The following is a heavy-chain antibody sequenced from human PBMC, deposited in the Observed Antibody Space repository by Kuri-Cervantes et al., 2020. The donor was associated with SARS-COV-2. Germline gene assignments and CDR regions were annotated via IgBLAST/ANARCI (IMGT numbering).Heavy chain of an antibody. Sequence: GESLKISCAASGFTFSSYAMHWVRQAPGKGLEWVAVISYDGSNKYYADSVKGRFTISGDNSKNTLYLQMNSLRAEDTAVYYCAKSGYDFPNPHDAFDIWGQGTMVTVSS. V-gene: IGHV3-30-3*02. CDR1: GFTFSSYA. J-gene: IGHJ3*02. D-gene: IGHD5-12*01. CDR3: AKSGYDFPNPHDAFDI. CDR2: ISYDGSNK.